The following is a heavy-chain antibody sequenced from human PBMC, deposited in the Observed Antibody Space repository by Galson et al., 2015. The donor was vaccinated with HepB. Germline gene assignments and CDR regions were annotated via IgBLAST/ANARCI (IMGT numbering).Heavy chain of an antibody. J-gene: IGHJ4*02. Sequence: PALVKPTQTLTLTCSFSGLSLTTSDVGVGWIRQPPGKAPEWLALIYGDDDERYTPALKNRLTITKDTSKNQVVLTMTNVDLVDTATYYCAHSPRRQHLVRLFEHWGQGTLVTVSS. V-gene: IGHV2-5*02. CDR1: GLSLTTSDVG. CDR2: IYGDDDE. D-gene: IGHD6-13*01. CDR3: AHSPRRQHLVRLFEH.